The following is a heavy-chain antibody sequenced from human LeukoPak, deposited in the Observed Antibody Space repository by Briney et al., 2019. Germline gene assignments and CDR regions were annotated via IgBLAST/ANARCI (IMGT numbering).Heavy chain of an antibody. CDR3: AREGGGSGWYFHY. Sequence: GRSLRLSCAASGFTFSSYGMHWVRQAPGKGLEWVAVIWYDGSNKYYADSVKGRFTISRDNSKNALYLQMNSLRAKDTAVYYCAREGGGSGWYFHYWGQGTLVTVSS. D-gene: IGHD6-19*01. CDR2: IWYDGSNK. CDR1: GFTFSSYG. V-gene: IGHV3-33*01. J-gene: IGHJ4*02.